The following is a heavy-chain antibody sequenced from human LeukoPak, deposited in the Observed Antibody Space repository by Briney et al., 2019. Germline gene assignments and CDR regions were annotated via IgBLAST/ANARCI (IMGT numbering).Heavy chain of an antibody. V-gene: IGHV1-69*06. CDR1: GGTFSSYA. Sequence: ASVKVSCKASGGTFSSYAISWVRQAPGRGLEWMGGIIPIFGTTNYAQKFQDRVTITADKSTSTAYMELSSLRSEDTAVYYCARVVGLTGYSSSWYSGYYYYMDVWGKGTTVTVSS. CDR3: ARVVGLTGYSSSWYSGYYYYMDV. D-gene: IGHD6-13*01. CDR2: IIPIFGTT. J-gene: IGHJ6*03.